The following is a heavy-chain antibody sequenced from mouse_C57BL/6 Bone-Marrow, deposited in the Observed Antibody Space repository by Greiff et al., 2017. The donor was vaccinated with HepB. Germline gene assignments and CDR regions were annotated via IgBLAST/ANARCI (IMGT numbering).Heavy chain of an antibody. Sequence: QVQLQQSGPELVKPGASVKISCKASGYSFTSYYIHWVKQRPGQGLEWIGWIYPGSGNTKYNEKFKGKATLTADTSSSTAYMQLSSLTSEDSAVYYGARVDDGLLGDYWGQGTTLTVSS. CDR3: ARVDDGLLGDY. V-gene: IGHV1-66*01. CDR2: IYPGSGNT. J-gene: IGHJ2*01. D-gene: IGHD2-3*01. CDR1: GYSFTSYY.